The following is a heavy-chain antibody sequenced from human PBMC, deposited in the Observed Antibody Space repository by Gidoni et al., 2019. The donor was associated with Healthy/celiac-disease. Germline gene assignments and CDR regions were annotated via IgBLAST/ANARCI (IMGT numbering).Heavy chain of an antibody. CDR3: TTDKVIVVVPAEDPLDAFDI. CDR2: IKSKTDGGTT. J-gene: IGHJ3*02. V-gene: IGHV3-15*01. CDR1: GFPFSNAW. Sequence: EVQLVESGGGLVKPGGSLRLSCAASGFPFSNAWMSWVRQAPGKGLEWVGRIKSKTDGGTTDYAAPVKGRFTISRDDSKNTLYLQMNSLKTEDTAVYYCTTDKVIVVVPAEDPLDAFDIWGQGTMVTVSS. D-gene: IGHD2-2*01.